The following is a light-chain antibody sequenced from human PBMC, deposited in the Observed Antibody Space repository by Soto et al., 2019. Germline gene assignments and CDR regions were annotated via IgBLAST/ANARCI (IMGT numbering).Light chain of an antibody. CDR3: CSYTSLSTVV. CDR2: AVS. V-gene: IGLV2-14*01. Sequence: QSVLTQPASGSGYPGQSITISCTGTSSDVGGYNHVSWYQHSPGKAPILILFAVSDRPSGVSHRFSGSKSGNTASLTISGLQAEDEADYYCCSYTSLSTVVFGGGTQLTVL. J-gene: IGLJ2*01. CDR1: SSDVGGYNH.